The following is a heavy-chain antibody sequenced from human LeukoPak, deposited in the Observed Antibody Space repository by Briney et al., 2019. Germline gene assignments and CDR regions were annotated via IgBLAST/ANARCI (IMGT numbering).Heavy chain of an antibody. CDR2: ISGSGGST. J-gene: IGHJ4*02. D-gene: IGHD3-3*01. CDR3: AKGGGTLYYDFWSGYYPDY. CDR1: GFTFSSYA. Sequence: GGSLRLSCAASGFTFSSYAMSWVRQAPGKGLEWVSAISGSGGSTYYADSVKGRFTISRDNSKNTLYLQMNSLRAEDTAVYYCAKGGGTLYYDFWSGYYPDYWGQGTLVTVSS. V-gene: IGHV3-23*01.